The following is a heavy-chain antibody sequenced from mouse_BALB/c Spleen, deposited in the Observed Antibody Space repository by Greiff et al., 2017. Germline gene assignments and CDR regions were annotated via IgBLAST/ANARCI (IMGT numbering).Heavy chain of an antibody. CDR3: AREGLLRDYYAMDY. Sequence: DVMLVESGGGLVQPGGSLKLSCAASGFTFSSYGMSWVRQTPDKRLELVATINSNGGSTYYPDSVKGRFTISRDNAKNTLYLQMSSLKSEDTAMYYCAREGLLRDYYAMDYWGQGTSVTVSS. D-gene: IGHD1-1*01. V-gene: IGHV5-6-3*01. CDR1: GFTFSSYG. J-gene: IGHJ4*01. CDR2: INSNGGST.